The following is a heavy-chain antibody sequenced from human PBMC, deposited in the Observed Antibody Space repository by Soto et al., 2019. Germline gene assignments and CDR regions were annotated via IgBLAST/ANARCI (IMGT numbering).Heavy chain of an antibody. CDR3: ARDRYSSTPLGEYYYYYYGMDV. D-gene: IGHD6-13*01. V-gene: IGHV1-18*01. CDR1: GYTFTSYG. J-gene: IGHJ6*02. Sequence: GASVKVSCKASGYTFTSYGISWVRQAPGQGLEWMGWISAYNGNTNYAQKLQGRVTMTTDTSTSTAYMELRSLRSDDTAVYYCARDRYSSTPLGEYYYYYYGMDVWGQGTTVTVSS. CDR2: ISAYNGNT.